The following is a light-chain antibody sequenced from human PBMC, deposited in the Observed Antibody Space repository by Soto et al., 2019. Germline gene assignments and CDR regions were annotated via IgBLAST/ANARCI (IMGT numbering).Light chain of an antibody. J-gene: IGLJ3*02. Sequence: QAVVTQPASVSRSPGQSITISCTGTSSDAGSYNFVSWYQQHPGKAPKVMIYEDSKRPSGVSNRFSGSKSGNTASLTISGLQAEDEADYYCCSYASSSTNWVFGGGTKLTVL. CDR1: SSDAGSYNF. CDR3: CSYASSSTNWV. V-gene: IGLV2-23*01. CDR2: EDS.